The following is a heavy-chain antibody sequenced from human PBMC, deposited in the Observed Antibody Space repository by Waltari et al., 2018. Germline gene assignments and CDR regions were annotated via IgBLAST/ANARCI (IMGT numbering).Heavy chain of an antibody. J-gene: IGHJ4*02. CDR3: ARQYCSGGSCARGGYFDY. Sequence: QVQLVQSGAEVKKPGASVKVSCKASGYTFTSYGISWVRQAPGPGLEWMGWISAYNGNTNYAQKLQGRVTMTTDTSTSTAYMELRSLRSDDTAVYYCARQYCSGGSCARGGYFDYWGQGTLVTVSS. CDR1: GYTFTSYG. V-gene: IGHV1-18*01. D-gene: IGHD2-15*01. CDR2: ISAYNGNT.